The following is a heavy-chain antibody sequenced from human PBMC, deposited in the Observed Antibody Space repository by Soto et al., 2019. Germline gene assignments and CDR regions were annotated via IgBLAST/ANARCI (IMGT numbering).Heavy chain of an antibody. V-gene: IGHV3-9*01. J-gene: IGHJ6*03. CDR1: GFTFDDYA. CDR3: AKDGGSRPPCGESIYYYYYMDA. Sequence: EVQLVESGGGLVQPGRSLRLSCAASGFTFDDYAMHWVRQAPGKGLEWVSGISWNSGSIGYADSVKGRFTISRDNAKNSLYLQMNSLRAEDTALYYCAKDGGSRPPCGESIYYYYYMDAWGKGTTVTVPS. D-gene: IGHD4-17*01. CDR2: ISWNSGSI.